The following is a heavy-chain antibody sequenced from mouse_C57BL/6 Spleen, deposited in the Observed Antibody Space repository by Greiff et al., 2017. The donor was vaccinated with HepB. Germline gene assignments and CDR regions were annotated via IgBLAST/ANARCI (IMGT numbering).Heavy chain of an antibody. CDR3: ARGDGYYGVHY. CDR1: GYTFTSYW. V-gene: IGHV1-55*01. D-gene: IGHD1-1*01. Sequence: VQLQQPGAELVKPGASVKMSCKASGYTFTSYWITWVKQRPGQGLEWIGDIYPGSGSTNYNEKFKSKATLTVDTSSSTAYLQRSSLTSEDSAVYYGARGDGYYGVHYWGQGTTLTVSS. CDR2: IYPGSGST. J-gene: IGHJ2*01.